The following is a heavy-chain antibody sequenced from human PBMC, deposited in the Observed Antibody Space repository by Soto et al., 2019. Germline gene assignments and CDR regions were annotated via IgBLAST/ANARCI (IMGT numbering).Heavy chain of an antibody. V-gene: IGHV4-59*01. D-gene: IGHD2-8*02. J-gene: IGHJ4*02. CDR3: ARAHNRALVYFDY. CDR1: GGSISSYY. Sequence: QVQLQESGPGLVKPSETLSLTCTVSGGSISSYYWSWIRQPPGKGLEWIGYIYYSGSTNYNPSLKSRVTISVDTSRNQFSLKLSSVTAADTAVYYCARAHNRALVYFDYWGQGTLVTVSS. CDR2: IYYSGST.